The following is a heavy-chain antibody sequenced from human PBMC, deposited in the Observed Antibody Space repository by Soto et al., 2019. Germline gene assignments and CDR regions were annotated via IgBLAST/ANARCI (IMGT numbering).Heavy chain of an antibody. Sequence: QVQLVESGGGVVQPGRSLRLSCAASGFTFSSYAMHWVRQAPGKGLEWVAVISYDGSNKYYADSVKGRFTISRDNSKNTLYLQMTSLRAEDTAVYYCARGDVVVTAIPGISDYWGQGTLVTVSS. CDR1: GFTFSSYA. V-gene: IGHV3-30-3*01. CDR3: ARGDVVVTAIPGISDY. D-gene: IGHD2-21*02. CDR2: ISYDGSNK. J-gene: IGHJ4*02.